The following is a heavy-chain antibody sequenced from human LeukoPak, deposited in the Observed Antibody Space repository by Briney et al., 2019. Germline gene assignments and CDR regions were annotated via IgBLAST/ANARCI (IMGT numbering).Heavy chain of an antibody. CDR1: KFTFNDYT. CDR3: AKRGDQYYFDS. CDR2: ISGSSRYK. Sequence: PGGSPRLSCAASKFTFNDYTMNWVRQTPGKGLEWVSSISGSSRYKHYADSVRGRFTISRENAKNSMYLEMNSLTAEDTAAYYCAKRGDQYYFDSWGQGALVTVSS. V-gene: IGHV3-21*01. D-gene: IGHD2-2*01. J-gene: IGHJ4*02.